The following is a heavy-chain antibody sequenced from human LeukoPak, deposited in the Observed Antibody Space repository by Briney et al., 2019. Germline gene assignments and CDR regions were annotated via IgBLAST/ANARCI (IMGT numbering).Heavy chain of an antibody. D-gene: IGHD6-19*01. CDR1: GFTFSSYA. Sequence: PGGSQRLSCAASGFTFSSYAMHWVRQAPGKGLEWVAVISYDGSNKYYADSVKGRFTISRDNSKNTLYLQMNSLRAEDTAVYYCATSIAVAGRGDWFDPWGQGTLVTVSS. V-gene: IGHV3-30-3*01. CDR3: ATSIAVAGRGDWFDP. J-gene: IGHJ5*02. CDR2: ISYDGSNK.